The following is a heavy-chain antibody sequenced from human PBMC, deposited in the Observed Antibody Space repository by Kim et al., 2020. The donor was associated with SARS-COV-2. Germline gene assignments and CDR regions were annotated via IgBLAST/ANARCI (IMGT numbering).Heavy chain of an antibody. CDR3: LQVGGELSLARGMDV. CDR1: GGSISSSSYY. J-gene: IGHJ6*02. D-gene: IGHD3-16*02. V-gene: IGHV4-39*01. CDR2: IYYSGST. Sequence: SETLSLTCTVSGGSISSSSYYWGWIRQPPGKGLEWIGSIYYSGSTYYNPSLKSRVTISVDTSKNQFSLKLSSVTAADTAVYYCLQVGGELSLARGMDVWGPGTTVTVSS.